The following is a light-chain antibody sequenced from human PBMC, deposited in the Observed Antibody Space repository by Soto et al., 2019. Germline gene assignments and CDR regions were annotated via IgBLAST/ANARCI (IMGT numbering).Light chain of an antibody. CDR2: GAS. Sequence: EIVMTQSPATLSVSLGERATLSCRASQSVSSNLAWYQQKPGQAPRLLIYGASTRATGIPARFSGSGSGTEFTLTISSLQSEDFAVYYCQQLRMYPSTFGGGTKVDVK. CDR3: QQLRMYPST. J-gene: IGKJ4*01. CDR1: QSVSSN. V-gene: IGKV3-15*01.